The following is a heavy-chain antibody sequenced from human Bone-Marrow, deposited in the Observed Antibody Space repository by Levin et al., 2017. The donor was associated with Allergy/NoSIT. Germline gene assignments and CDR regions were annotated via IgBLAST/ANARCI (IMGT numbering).Heavy chain of an antibody. CDR3: AGGRKVTGSNIYYRLDV. CDR2: VSYDGSNK. Sequence: GGSLRLSCAASEFIFITYAMHWVRQAPGKGLEWVAVVSYDGSNKYYADSVKGRFTISRDNSKKTLYLQMNSLRGDDTAVYYCAGGRKVTGSNIYYRLDVWGQGTTVTVSS. CDR1: EFIFITYA. D-gene: IGHD3-9*01. V-gene: IGHV3-30*03. J-gene: IGHJ6*02.